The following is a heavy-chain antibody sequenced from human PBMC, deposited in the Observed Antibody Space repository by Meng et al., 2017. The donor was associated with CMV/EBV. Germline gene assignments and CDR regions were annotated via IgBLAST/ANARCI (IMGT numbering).Heavy chain of an antibody. V-gene: IGHV4-34*01. CDR1: SGSFSGYY. CDR3: ARVWDSGWDY. CDR2: INHSGGT. D-gene: IGHD3-22*01. J-gene: IGHJ4*02. Sequence: QVQLLWWGAGLLAPSATLSLTCAVYSGSFSGYYWSWIRKPPGKGLEWIGEINHSGGTNYNPSLKSRVTISVDTSKNQFSLKLSSVTAADTAVYYCARVWDSGWDYWGQGTLVTVSS.